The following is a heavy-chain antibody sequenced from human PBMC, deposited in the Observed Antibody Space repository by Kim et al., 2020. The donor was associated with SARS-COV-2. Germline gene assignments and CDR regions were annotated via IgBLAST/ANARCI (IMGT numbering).Heavy chain of an antibody. Sequence: SETLSLTCTVSGGSISSSSYYWGWIRQPPGKGLEWIGSIYYSGSTYYNPSLKSRVTISVDTSKNQFSLKLSSVTAADTAVYYCARVSPSPTMVRGVIITSPKGGYGMDVWGQGTTVTVSS. J-gene: IGHJ6*02. CDR2: IYYSGST. CDR1: GGSISSSSYY. D-gene: IGHD3-10*01. V-gene: IGHV4-39*07. CDR3: ARVSPSPTMVRGVIITSPKGGYGMDV.